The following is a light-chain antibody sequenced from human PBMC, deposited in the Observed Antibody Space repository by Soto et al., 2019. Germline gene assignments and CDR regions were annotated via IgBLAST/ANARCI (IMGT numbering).Light chain of an antibody. CDR1: QSVSSSY. V-gene: IGKV3-20*01. CDR2: GAS. J-gene: IGKJ5*01. CDR3: QQDGSSPSYT. Sequence: IVLTQSPGTLSLSPGERATLSCRASQSVSSSYLAWYQQKPGQAPSRLIYGASSRHTSIPARFSGSGSVTDFTLTTSSLDSEDFAVDDYQQDGSSPSYTIGQGTRLESK.